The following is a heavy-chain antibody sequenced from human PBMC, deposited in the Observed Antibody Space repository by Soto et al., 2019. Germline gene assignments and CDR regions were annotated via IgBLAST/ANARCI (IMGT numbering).Heavy chain of an antibody. CDR3: AILRYSSSWYHNNWFDP. V-gene: IGHV4-34*01. CDR2: INHSGST. J-gene: IGHJ5*02. Sequence: SETLSLTCAVYGGSFSGYYWSWIRQPPGKGLEWIGEINHSGSTNYNPSLKRRVTLSVDTSKNQFSLKLSSVTAADTAVYYCAILRYSSSWYHNNWFDPWGQGTLVTVSS. CDR1: GGSFSGYY. D-gene: IGHD6-13*01.